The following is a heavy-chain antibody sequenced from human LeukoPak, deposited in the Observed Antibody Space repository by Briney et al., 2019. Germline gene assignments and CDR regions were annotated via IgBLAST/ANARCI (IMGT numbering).Heavy chain of an antibody. V-gene: IGHV3-30*04. D-gene: IGHD6-13*01. CDR3: ARERGSSWYGTFDY. Sequence: PGRSLRLSCAASGSTFSSYAMHWVRQAPGKGLEWVAVISYDGSNKYYADSVKGRFTISRDNSKNTLYLQMNSLRAEDTAVYYCARERGSSWYGTFDYWGQGTLVTVSS. CDR2: ISYDGSNK. J-gene: IGHJ4*02. CDR1: GSTFSSYA.